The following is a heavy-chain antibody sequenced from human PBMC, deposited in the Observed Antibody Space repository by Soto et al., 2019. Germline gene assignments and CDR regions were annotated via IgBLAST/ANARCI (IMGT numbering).Heavy chain of an antibody. V-gene: IGHV1-69*06. D-gene: IGHD1-26*01. Sequence: QVQLVQSGTVVQRRGSSVKVSCQASGGTFSSHGMAWVRQAPGQGLEWMGGIIPTFGTPTYAPKFQGRVTLTADKSTNTAYMELSSLRSEDTVVYYCASERSAQYFDFWGQGTLITVSS. J-gene: IGHJ4*02. CDR2: IIPTFGTP. CDR1: GGTFSSHG. CDR3: ASERSAQYFDF.